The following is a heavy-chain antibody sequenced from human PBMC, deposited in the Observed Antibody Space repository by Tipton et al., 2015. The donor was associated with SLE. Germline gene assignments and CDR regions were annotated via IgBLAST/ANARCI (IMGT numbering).Heavy chain of an antibody. Sequence: TLSLTCTVSGASFSGYYWSWIRQPPGKGLEWIGYLSDMGRTNYKSSLRSRFTISVDTSRNLLSLKVTSVTAADTAVYYCARQRDLDAFDIWGQGTMVIVSS. CDR3: ARQRDLDAFDI. CDR1: GASFSGYY. V-gene: IGHV4-59*08. J-gene: IGHJ3*02. CDR2: LSDMGRT.